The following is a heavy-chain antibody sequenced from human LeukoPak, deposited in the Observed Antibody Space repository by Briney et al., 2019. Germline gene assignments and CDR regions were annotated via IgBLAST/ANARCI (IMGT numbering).Heavy chain of an antibody. D-gene: IGHD3-3*01. J-gene: IGHJ4*02. Sequence: PSETLSLTCTVSGGSFISDYWNWIRQPPGKGLEWIGYVYYSGSTNYNPSLKSRVTISVDTSKNQFSLKLSSVTAADTAVYYCAREFDFWSGWDYWGQGTLVTVSS. CDR1: GGSFISDY. V-gene: IGHV4-59*01. CDR3: AREFDFWSGWDY. CDR2: VYYSGST.